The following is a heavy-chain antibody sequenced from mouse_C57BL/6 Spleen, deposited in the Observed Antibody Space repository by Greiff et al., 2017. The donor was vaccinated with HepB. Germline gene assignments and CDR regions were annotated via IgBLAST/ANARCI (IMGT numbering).Heavy chain of an antibody. V-gene: IGHV1-9*01. J-gene: IGHJ2*01. CDR3: ARVGAYDGYPYFDY. CDR2: ILPGSGST. CDR1: GYTFTGYW. Sequence: QVQLQQSGAELMKPGASVKLSCKATGYTFTGYWIEWVKQRPGHGLEWIGAILPGSGSTNYNEKFKGKATFTADTSSNTAYMQLSSLTTENSAIYYSARVGAYDGYPYFDYWGQGTTLTVSS. D-gene: IGHD2-3*01.